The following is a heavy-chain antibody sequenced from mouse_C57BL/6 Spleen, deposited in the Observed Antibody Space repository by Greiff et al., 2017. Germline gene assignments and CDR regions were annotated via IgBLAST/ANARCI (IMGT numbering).Heavy chain of an antibody. CDR3: ARPSMVTRAMDY. Sequence: EVKLVESGGGLVKPGGSLKLSCAASGFTFSDYGMHWVRQAPEKGLEWVAYISSGSSTIYYADTVKGRFTISRDNAKNTLFLQMTSLRSEDTAMYYCARPSMVTRAMDYWGQGTSVTVSS. J-gene: IGHJ4*01. CDR2: ISSGSSTI. V-gene: IGHV5-17*01. D-gene: IGHD2-2*01. CDR1: GFTFSDYG.